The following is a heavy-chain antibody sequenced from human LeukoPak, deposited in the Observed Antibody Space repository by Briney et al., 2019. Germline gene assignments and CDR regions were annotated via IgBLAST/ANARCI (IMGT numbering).Heavy chain of an antibody. CDR2: IYHSGST. J-gene: IGHJ4*02. Sequence: SETLSLTCAVSGGSISSSNWWSWVRQPPGKGLEWIGEIYHSGSTNYNPSLKSRVTISVDTSKNQFSLKLSSVTAADTAVYYCARVPYYGSGSSSHYWGQGTLVTVSS. V-gene: IGHV4-4*02. CDR1: GGSISSSNW. D-gene: IGHD3-10*01. CDR3: ARVPYYGSGSSSHY.